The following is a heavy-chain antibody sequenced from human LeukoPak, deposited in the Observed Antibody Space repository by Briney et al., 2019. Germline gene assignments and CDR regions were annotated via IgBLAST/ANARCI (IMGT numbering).Heavy chain of an antibody. V-gene: IGHV1-46*01. CDR1: GGTFSSYA. CDR3: ARDKGSSWAFDP. D-gene: IGHD6-13*01. J-gene: IGHJ5*02. Sequence: GASVKVSCKASGGTFSSYAISWVRQAPGQGLEWMGIINPSGGSTSYAQKFQGRVTMTRDTSTSTAYMELRSLRSDDTAVYYCARDKGSSWAFDPWGQGTLVTVSS. CDR2: INPSGGST.